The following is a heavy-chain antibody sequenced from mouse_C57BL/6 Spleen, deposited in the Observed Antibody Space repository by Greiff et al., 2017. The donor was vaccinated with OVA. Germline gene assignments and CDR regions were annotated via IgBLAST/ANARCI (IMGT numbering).Heavy chain of an antibody. CDR1: GYTFTSYG. D-gene: IGHD2-5*01. CDR2: IYPRSGNT. V-gene: IGHV1-81*01. J-gene: IGHJ2*01. Sequence: QVQLKESGAELARPGASVKLSCKASGYTFTSYGISWVKQRTGQGLEWIGEIYPRSGNTYYNEKFKGKATLTADKSSSTAYMELRSLTSEDSAVYFYARGNSNYFDYWGQGTTLTVSS. CDR3: ARGNSNYFDY.